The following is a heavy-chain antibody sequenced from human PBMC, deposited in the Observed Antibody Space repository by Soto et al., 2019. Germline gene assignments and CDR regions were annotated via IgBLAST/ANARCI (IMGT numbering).Heavy chain of an antibody. CDR3: ARGRHWFGP. Sequence: SETLSLTCTVSGISITSSYWNWFRQSPGKGLEWLGQISDRGDINYNPPLESRVAISTDTSKNQASLTLTAVNAADTAVYFCARGRHWFGPWGQGTLVTVSS. J-gene: IGHJ5*02. CDR2: ISDRGDI. CDR1: GISITSSY. V-gene: IGHV4-59*08.